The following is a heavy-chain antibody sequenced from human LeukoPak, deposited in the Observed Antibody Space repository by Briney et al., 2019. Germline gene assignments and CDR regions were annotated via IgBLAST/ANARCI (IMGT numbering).Heavy chain of an antibody. CDR1: GFTFSSYA. D-gene: IGHD2-21*02. Sequence: GRSLRLSCAASGFTFSSYAMSWVRQAPGRGLEWVSAISGSGDNTYYADSVKGRFTVSRDNAKNTLYVQMKSLRAEDTAVYYCAKDFVVVPGNVNYFDYWGQGTLVTVSS. J-gene: IGHJ4*02. V-gene: IGHV3-23*01. CDR2: ISGSGDNT. CDR3: AKDFVVVPGNVNYFDY.